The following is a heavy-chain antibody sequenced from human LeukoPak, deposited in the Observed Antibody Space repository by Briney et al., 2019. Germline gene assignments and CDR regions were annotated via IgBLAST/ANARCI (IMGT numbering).Heavy chain of an antibody. D-gene: IGHD5-18*01. CDR1: GFTFSSYW. CDR2: IKQDGREK. Sequence: PGGSLRFSCAASGFTFSSYWMSWVRQAPGKGLEWVANIKQDGREKYYVDSVKGRFTISRDNAKNSLYLQMNSLRAEDTAVYYCARVGVDTAMVPRLRYYYYMDVWGKGTTVTVSS. V-gene: IGHV3-7*01. J-gene: IGHJ6*03. CDR3: ARVGVDTAMVPRLRYYYYMDV.